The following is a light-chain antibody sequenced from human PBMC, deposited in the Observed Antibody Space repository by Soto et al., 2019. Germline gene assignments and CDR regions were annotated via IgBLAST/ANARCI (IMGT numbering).Light chain of an antibody. J-gene: IGKJ1*01. CDR3: QQYGSSSWT. V-gene: IGKV3-20*01. CDR1: QSVSSSY. Sequence: EVVLTQSPGTLSLSPGERATLSCRASQSVSSSYLAWYQQKPGQAPRLLIYGTSSRATGIPDRFSGSGSGTEFTLTISRLQSEDFAMYYCQQYGSSSWTFGQGTKVEIK. CDR2: GTS.